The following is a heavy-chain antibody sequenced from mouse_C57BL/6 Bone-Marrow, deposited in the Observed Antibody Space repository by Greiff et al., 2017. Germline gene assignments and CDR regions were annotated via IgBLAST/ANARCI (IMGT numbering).Heavy chain of an antibody. CDR1: GYTFTSYG. CDR2: FYPRSGNT. V-gene: IGHV1-81*01. CDR3: ARSVAWFAY. Sequence: VKLMESGAELARPGASVKLSCKASGYTFTSYGISWVKQRTGQGLEWIGEFYPRSGNTYYNEKFKGKATLTAATSSSTAYMELRSLTSEDSAVYYCARSVAWFAYWGQGTLVTVSA. J-gene: IGHJ3*01. D-gene: IGHD1-1*01.